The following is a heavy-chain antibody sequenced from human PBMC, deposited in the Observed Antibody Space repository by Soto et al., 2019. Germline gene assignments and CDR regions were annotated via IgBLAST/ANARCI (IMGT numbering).Heavy chain of an antibody. D-gene: IGHD6-13*01. Sequence: ASVKVSCKASGYTFTSYDINWVRQATGQRLEWMGWMNPNSGNTGYAQKFQGRVTMTRNTSISTAYMELSSLRSEDTAVYYCARGRQSSSWYRDDYWGQGTLVTVSS. CDR1: GYTFTSYD. J-gene: IGHJ4*02. CDR2: MNPNSGNT. V-gene: IGHV1-8*01. CDR3: ARGRQSSSWYRDDY.